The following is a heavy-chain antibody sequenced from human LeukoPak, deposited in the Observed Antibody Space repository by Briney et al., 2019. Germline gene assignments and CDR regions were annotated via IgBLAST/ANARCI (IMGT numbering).Heavy chain of an antibody. CDR3: ARNLVRELPGDY. V-gene: IGHV4-39*07. D-gene: IGHD1-26*01. Sequence: SETLSLTCTVSGGSITSTNYYWGWIRQPPGKGLEWIGYIYHSGSTYYNPSLKSRVTISVDRSKNQFSLKLGSVTAADTAVYYCARNLVRELPGDYWGQGTLVTVSS. CDR1: GGSITSTNYY. J-gene: IGHJ4*02. CDR2: IYHSGST.